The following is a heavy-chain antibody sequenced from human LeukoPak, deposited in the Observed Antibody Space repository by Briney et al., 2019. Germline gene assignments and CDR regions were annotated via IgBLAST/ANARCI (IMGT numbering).Heavy chain of an antibody. J-gene: IGHJ4*02. D-gene: IGHD1-14*01. CDR2: ISYDGSNK. CDR1: GFTFSSYA. CDR3: ARDRRIGLFDY. Sequence: PGGSLRLSCAASGFTFSSYAIHWVRQAPGKGLEWVAVISYDGSNKYYADSVKGRFTISRDNSKNTLYLQMNSLRAEDTAVYYCARDRRIGLFDYWGQGTLVTVSS. V-gene: IGHV3-30-3*01.